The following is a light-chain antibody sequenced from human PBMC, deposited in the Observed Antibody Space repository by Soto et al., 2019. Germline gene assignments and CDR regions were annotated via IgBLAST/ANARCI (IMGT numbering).Light chain of an antibody. CDR1: RSFSSSY. CDR2: GAS. CDR3: QQYGSSPR. Sequence: EIVLTQSPGTLSLSPGERATLPGRAGRSFSSSYLAWYQQKPGQAPRLLIYGASSRATGIPDRFSGSGSGTDFTLTISRLEPEDFAVYYCQQYGSSPRFGQGTKVEIK. J-gene: IGKJ1*01. V-gene: IGKV3-20*01.